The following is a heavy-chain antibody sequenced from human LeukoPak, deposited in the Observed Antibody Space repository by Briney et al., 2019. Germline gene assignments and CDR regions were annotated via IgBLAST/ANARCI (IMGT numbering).Heavy chain of an antibody. V-gene: IGHV3-30*18. CDR3: AKSLYDSSGHDAFDI. CDR2: ISYDGSNK. J-gene: IGHJ3*02. CDR1: GFTFSSYG. Sequence: GRSLRLSCAASGFTFSSYGMDWVRQAPGKGLEWVAVISYDGSNKYYADSVKGRFTISRDNSKNTLYLQMNGLRAEDTAVYYCAKSLYDSSGHDAFDIWGQGTMVTVSS. D-gene: IGHD3-22*01.